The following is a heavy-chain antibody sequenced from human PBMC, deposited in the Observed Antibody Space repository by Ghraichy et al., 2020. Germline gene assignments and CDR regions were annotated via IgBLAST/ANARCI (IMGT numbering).Heavy chain of an antibody. CDR3: TRVTREGSSEY. J-gene: IGHJ4*02. CDR1: GGSISQYH. V-gene: IGHV4-59*01. Sequence: SETLSLTCTLSGGSISQYHWSWIRQTPGKGLEWIGYIYYSGGTSYNPSLKSRLTISVDMSKNQFSLKLSSLTAADTAVYYCTRVTREGSSEYWGQGTLVTVSS. CDR2: IYYSGGT. D-gene: IGHD6-6*01.